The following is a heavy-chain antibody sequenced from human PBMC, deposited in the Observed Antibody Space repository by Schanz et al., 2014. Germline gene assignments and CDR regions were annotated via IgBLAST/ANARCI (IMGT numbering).Heavy chain of an antibody. V-gene: IGHV3-21*05. Sequence: EVKLLESGGTLVRPGGSLRLSCAASGFTFSTYAMAWVRQAPGKGLEWLSYISDSGTYTNYADSVKGRFTISRDNAKSSLYLQMNSLRAEDTAVYYCVSVYDSSGYVSFNYWGQGTLVTVSS. CDR1: GFTFSTYA. CDR2: ISDSGTYT. J-gene: IGHJ4*02. D-gene: IGHD3-22*01. CDR3: VSVYDSSGYVSFNY.